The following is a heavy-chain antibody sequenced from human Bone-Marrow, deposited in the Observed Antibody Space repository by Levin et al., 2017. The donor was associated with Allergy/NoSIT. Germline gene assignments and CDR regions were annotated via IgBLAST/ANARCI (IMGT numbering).Heavy chain of an antibody. CDR2: ISSSTSST. Sequence: GESLKISCAASGFTLSDYYMSWIRQAPGKGLEWVSHISSSTSSTNYADSVKGRFTISRDNARNSLYLQMNSLRAEDTAVYYCAVKESGSQFDHWGQGTLVTVSS. CDR3: AVKESGSQFDH. V-gene: IGHV3-11*03. D-gene: IGHD1-26*01. J-gene: IGHJ4*02. CDR1: GFTLSDYY.